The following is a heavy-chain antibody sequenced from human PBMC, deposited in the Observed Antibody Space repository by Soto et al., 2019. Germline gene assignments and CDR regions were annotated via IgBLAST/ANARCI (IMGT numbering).Heavy chain of an antibody. D-gene: IGHD2-15*01. CDR2: INSDGSST. J-gene: IGHJ5*02. Sequence: GGSLRLSCAASGLTFSSYWMHWVRQAPGKGLVWVSRINSDGSSTSYADSVKGRFTISRDNAKNTLYLQMNSLRAEDTAVYYCARYGDCSRGSCYGKNWFDPWGQGTLVTVSS. V-gene: IGHV3-74*01. CDR1: GLTFSSYW. CDR3: ARYGDCSRGSCYGKNWFDP.